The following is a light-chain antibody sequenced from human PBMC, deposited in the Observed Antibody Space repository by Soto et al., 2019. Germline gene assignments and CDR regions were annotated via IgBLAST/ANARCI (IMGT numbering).Light chain of an antibody. CDR3: SLYTSSSLYV. V-gene: IGLV2-18*01. CDR2: EVS. CDR1: SSDVGSYNR. J-gene: IGLJ1*01. Sequence: TEQRCVVVSPGQSVTISSTGTSSDVGSYNRVSWYQQPPGTAPKLMIYEVSNRPSGVPDRFSGSKSGNTASLTISGLQAEDEADYYCSLYTSSSLYVFGTGTKVTVL.